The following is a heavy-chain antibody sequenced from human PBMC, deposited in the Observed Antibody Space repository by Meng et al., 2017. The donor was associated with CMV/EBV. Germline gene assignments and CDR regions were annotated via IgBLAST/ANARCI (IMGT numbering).Heavy chain of an antibody. V-gene: IGHV4-4*07. CDR2: IYTSGST. Sequence: QVQLPVSGPGLVKPSGPLSLTFTVSGGSISSYYWSWIRQPAGKGLEWIGRIYTSGSTNYNPSLKSRVTMSVDTSKNQFSLKLSSVTAADTAVYYCAREDIVVVPAARGFDYWGQGTLVTVSS. D-gene: IGHD2-2*01. J-gene: IGHJ4*02. CDR3: AREDIVVVPAARGFDY. CDR1: GGSISSYY.